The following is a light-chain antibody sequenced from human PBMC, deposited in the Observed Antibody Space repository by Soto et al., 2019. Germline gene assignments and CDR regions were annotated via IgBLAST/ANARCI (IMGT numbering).Light chain of an antibody. CDR1: QSVGTK. J-gene: IGKJ5*01. Sequence: EIVMTQSPATLSVSPGERANLSCRARQSVGTKLAWYQQTPGQAPRILIYDASNGATGIPAKFSGSGSGTDFTLTIRRLEPEDSAVYYCQQRSNSPPWITFGQGTRLEIK. V-gene: IGKV3-11*01. CDR3: QQRSNSPPWIT. CDR2: DAS.